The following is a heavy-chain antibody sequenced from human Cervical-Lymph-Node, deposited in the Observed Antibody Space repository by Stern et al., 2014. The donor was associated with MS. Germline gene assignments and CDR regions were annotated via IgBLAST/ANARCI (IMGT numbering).Heavy chain of an antibody. D-gene: IGHD4-11*01. CDR3: AHDATTNFYGMDV. Sequence: QVTLRESGPTLVKPTQTLTLTCTFYGLSLTTSRVGVGWIRQPPGKALEWLALIYWSDNKYYSPSLKSRLTVTKDYSKNQVVLTMTNMDPVDTGTYYCAHDATTNFYGMDVWGQGTTVTVSS. CDR2: IYWSDNK. CDR1: GLSLTTSRVG. V-gene: IGHV2-5*01. J-gene: IGHJ6*02.